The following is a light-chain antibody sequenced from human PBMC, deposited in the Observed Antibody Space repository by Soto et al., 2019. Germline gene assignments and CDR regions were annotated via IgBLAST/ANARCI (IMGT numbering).Light chain of an antibody. CDR3: QQYSSSPWT. CDR2: GTS. CDR1: QSVTRTAY. V-gene: IGKV3-20*01. J-gene: IGKJ1*01. Sequence: EIVLSQSPGTLSLSPGERATLSCRASQSVTRTAYLAWYQQKPGQAPRLLIYGTSNRATGIPDRFSGSGSGTDFTLTISRLEPEDFAVYYCQQYSSSPWTFGQGTKVEIK.